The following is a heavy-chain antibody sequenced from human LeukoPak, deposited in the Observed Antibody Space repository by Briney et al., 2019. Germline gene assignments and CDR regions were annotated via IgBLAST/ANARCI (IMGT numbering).Heavy chain of an antibody. CDR2: INHSGST. V-gene: IGHV4-34*01. D-gene: IGHD4-17*01. Sequence: QTSETLSLTCAVYGGSFSGYYWSWIRQPPGKGLEWIGEINHSGSTNYNPSLKSRVTISVDTSKNQFSLKLSSVTAADTAVYYCGLFRHGDYAPVDYYGMDVWGQGATVTVSS. CDR1: GGSFSGYY. CDR3: GLFRHGDYAPVDYYGMDV. J-gene: IGHJ6*02.